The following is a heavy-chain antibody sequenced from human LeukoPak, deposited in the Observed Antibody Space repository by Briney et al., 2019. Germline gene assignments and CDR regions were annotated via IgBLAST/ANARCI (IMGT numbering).Heavy chain of an antibody. CDR3: AKDTEYSINGMDV. J-gene: IGHJ6*02. Sequence: GGSLRLSCAASGFTFSSYAMSWVRQAPGKGLEWVSAISGSGGSTYYADSVKGRFTISRDNSKTTLYLQMNSLRAEDTAVYYCAKDTEYSINGMDVWGQGTTVTVSS. CDR1: GFTFSSYA. V-gene: IGHV3-23*01. CDR2: ISGSGGST. D-gene: IGHD6-6*01.